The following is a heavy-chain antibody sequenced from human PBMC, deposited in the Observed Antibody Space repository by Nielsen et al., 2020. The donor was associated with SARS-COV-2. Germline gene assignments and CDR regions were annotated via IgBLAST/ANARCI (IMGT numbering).Heavy chain of an antibody. Sequence: LSLTCAASGFTFSSYAMSWVRQAPGKGLEWVSSISASAGTFYADSVKGQFIISRDNSKNTLYLQMNSLRAEDTAVYYCAINWNLDYWGQGTLVTVSS. CDR1: GFTFSSYA. D-gene: IGHD1-20*01. J-gene: IGHJ4*02. CDR3: AINWNLDY. V-gene: IGHV3-23*01. CDR2: ISASAGT.